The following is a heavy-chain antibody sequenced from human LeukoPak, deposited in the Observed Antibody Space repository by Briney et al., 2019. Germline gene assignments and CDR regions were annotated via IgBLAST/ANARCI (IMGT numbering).Heavy chain of an antibody. CDR1: GGSISSSSYY. CDR3: ARDSHYYYDSSGYYGY. J-gene: IGHJ4*02. Sequence: SETLSLTCTVSGGSISSSSYYWGWIRQSPGKGLEWIGDINHSGSTNYNPSLKSRVTISVDTSKNQFSLKLSSVTAADTAVYYCARDSHYYYDSSGYYGYWGQGTLVTVSS. D-gene: IGHD3-22*01. V-gene: IGHV4-39*07. CDR2: INHSGST.